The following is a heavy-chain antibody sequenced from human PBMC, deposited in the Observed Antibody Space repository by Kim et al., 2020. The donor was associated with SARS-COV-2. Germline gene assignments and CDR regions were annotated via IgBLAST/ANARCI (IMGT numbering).Heavy chain of an antibody. V-gene: IGHV4-4*02. CDR2: IYHSGST. CDR1: GGSISSSNW. J-gene: IGHJ4*02. Sequence: SETLSLTCAVSGGSISSSNWWSWVRQPPGKGLEWIGEIYHSGSTNYNPSLKSRVTISVDKSKNQFSLKLSSVTAADTAVYYCARVGWDSSTSMDYWGQGTLVTVSS. CDR3: ARVGWDSSTSMDY. D-gene: IGHD2-2*01.